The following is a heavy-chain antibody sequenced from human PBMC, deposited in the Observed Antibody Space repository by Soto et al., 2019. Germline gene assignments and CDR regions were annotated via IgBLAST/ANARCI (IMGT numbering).Heavy chain of an antibody. J-gene: IGHJ4*02. D-gene: IGHD5-18*01. CDR1: GGSISSYY. Sequence: SETLSLTSTVSGGSISSYYWSWIRQPPGKGLEWIGYIYYRGSTNYNPSLKSRVTISVDTSKNQFSLKLNSVTAADTAVYYCASLVAGYSYGHFDYWGQGTLVTVSS. V-gene: IGHV4-59*01. CDR2: IYYRGST. CDR3: ASLVAGYSYGHFDY.